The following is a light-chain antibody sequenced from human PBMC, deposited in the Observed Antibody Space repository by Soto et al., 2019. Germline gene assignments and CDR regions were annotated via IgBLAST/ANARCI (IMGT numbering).Light chain of an antibody. CDR1: QSVSSN. CDR3: QQYNNWPPGT. V-gene: IGKV3-15*01. CDR2: GAS. J-gene: IGKJ1*01. Sequence: QXPXTXXVSXGERATLSCRASQSVSSNLAWYQQKPGQAPRLLIYGASTRATGIPARFSGSGSGTEFTLTISSLQSEDFAVYYCQQYNNWPPGTFGQGTKVEIK.